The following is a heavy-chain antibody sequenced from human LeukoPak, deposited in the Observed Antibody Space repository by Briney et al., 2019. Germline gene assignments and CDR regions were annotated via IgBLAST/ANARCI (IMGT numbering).Heavy chain of an antibody. V-gene: IGHV3-7*01. CDR3: SRCEDY. Sequence: GGSLRLSCAASGFTFNSYWMSWVRQAPGKGLEWVASISDDGGRIFYVDSVKGRFTISRDNAKNSLYLQMNSLRAEDTAIYYCSRCEDYWGQGTLVTVSS. J-gene: IGHJ4*02. CDR2: ISDDGGRI. CDR1: GFTFNSYW.